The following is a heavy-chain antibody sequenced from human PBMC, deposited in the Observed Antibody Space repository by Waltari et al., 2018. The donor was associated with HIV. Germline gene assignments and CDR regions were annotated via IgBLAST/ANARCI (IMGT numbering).Heavy chain of an antibody. D-gene: IGHD6-13*01. Sequence: QVQLQESGPGLVKSSGTLSLTCAVSGGSISSSNWWRWVRQPPGKGLEWIGEIYHSGSTNYNPSLKSRVTISVDKSKSQFSLKLSSVTAADTAVYYCARAAAVDYYYYGMDVWGQGTTVTVSS. CDR1: GGSISSSNW. J-gene: IGHJ6*02. V-gene: IGHV4-4*02. CDR2: IYHSGST. CDR3: ARAAAVDYYYYGMDV.